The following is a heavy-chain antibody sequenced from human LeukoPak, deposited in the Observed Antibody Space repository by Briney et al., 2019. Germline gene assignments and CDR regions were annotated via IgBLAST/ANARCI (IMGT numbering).Heavy chain of an antibody. Sequence: PSETLSLTCAVYGGSFSGYYWSWIRQPPGKGLEWIGEINHSGSTNYNPSLKSRVTISVDTSKNQFSLKLSSVTAADTAVYYCARDQRMGSGGSCYFDYWGQGTLVTVSS. CDR1: GGSFSGYY. CDR2: INHSGST. J-gene: IGHJ4*02. D-gene: IGHD2-15*01. CDR3: ARDQRMGSGGSCYFDY. V-gene: IGHV4-34*01.